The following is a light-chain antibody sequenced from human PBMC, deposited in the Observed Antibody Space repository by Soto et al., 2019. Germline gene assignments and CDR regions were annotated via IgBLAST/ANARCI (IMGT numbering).Light chain of an antibody. CDR2: GAS. Sequence: EIVITHSPSTLSVSPGERATLSCRASQSVSSYLAWYQQKPGQAPRLLIYGASTRATGIPARFSGSGSGTEFTLTISSLQSEDFAVYYCQQYNNWLPITFGQGTRLEIK. V-gene: IGKV3-15*01. CDR3: QQYNNWLPIT. J-gene: IGKJ5*01. CDR1: QSVSSY.